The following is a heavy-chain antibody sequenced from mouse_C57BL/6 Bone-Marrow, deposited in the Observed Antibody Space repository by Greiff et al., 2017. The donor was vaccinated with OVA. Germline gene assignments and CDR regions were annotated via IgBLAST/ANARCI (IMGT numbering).Heavy chain of an antibody. CDR2: IYPGNSDT. J-gene: IGHJ2*01. D-gene: IGHD2-10*02. CDR1: GYTFTSYW. V-gene: IGHV1-5*01. Sequence: VQLQQSGTVLARPGASVKMSCKTSGYTFTSYWMHWVKQRPGQGLEWIGAIYPGNSDTSYNQKFKGKAKLTAVTSASTAYMELSSLTNEDSAVYYCTRGYGNTFYFDDWGQGTTLTVSS. CDR3: TRGYGNTFYFDD.